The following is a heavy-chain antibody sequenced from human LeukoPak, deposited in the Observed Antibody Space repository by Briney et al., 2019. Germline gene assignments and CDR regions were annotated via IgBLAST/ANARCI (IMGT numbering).Heavy chain of an antibody. CDR3: ARAIWFGELVDY. J-gene: IGHJ4*02. CDR1: GFTFSSYS. D-gene: IGHD3-10*01. V-gene: IGHV3-21*01. Sequence: GGSLRLSCAASGFTFSSYSMNWVRQAPGKGLEWVSFISSSGTYIYYADSMKGRFTISRDNAKNSLYLQMNSLRAEDTAVYYCARAIWFGELVDYWGQGTLVTVSS. CDR2: ISSSGTYI.